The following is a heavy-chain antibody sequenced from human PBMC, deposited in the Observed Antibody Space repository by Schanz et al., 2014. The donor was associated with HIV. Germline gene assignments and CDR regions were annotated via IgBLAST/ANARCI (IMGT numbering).Heavy chain of an antibody. Sequence: QVQLVESGGGVVQPGRSLRVSCAASGFTFNSYGMHWVRQAPGKGLEWVAVISYDGSRKHFADSVKGRFTISRDNAENSLYLQMHSLRAEDTAVYYCARDWSYDPYYYYGMDVWGQGTTVTVSS. J-gene: IGHJ6*02. CDR1: GFTFNSYG. CDR2: ISYDGSRK. D-gene: IGHD5-12*01. V-gene: IGHV3-30*03. CDR3: ARDWSYDPYYYYGMDV.